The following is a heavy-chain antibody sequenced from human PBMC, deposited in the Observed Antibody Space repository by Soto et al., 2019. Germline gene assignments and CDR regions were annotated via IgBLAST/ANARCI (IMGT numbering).Heavy chain of an antibody. V-gene: IGHV5-10-1*01. Sequence: GESLKISCNGSGYSFTSYWISWVRQMPWKGLEWMGRIDPSDSYTNYSPSLQGHVTISADKSISTAYLQWSSLKASDTAMYYCARNRDIVVVPAAPGAWFDPWGQGTLVTVSS. CDR3: ARNRDIVVVPAAPGAWFDP. D-gene: IGHD2-2*01. CDR1: GYSFTSYW. CDR2: IDPSDSYT. J-gene: IGHJ5*02.